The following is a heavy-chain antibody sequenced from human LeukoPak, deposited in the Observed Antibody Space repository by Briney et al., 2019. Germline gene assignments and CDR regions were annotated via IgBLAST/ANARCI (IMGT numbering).Heavy chain of an antibody. D-gene: IGHD3-10*01. V-gene: IGHV3-11*05. CDR2: ISSSSSYI. Sequence: GGSLRLSCAASGFTFSDYYMSWIRQAPGKGLEWVSSISSSSSYIYYADSVKGRFTISRDNAKNSLYLQMNSLRAEDTAVYYCARGDYGSGRPYYYGMDVWGQGTTVTVSS. CDR3: ARGDYGSGRPYYYGMDV. J-gene: IGHJ6*02. CDR1: GFTFSDYY.